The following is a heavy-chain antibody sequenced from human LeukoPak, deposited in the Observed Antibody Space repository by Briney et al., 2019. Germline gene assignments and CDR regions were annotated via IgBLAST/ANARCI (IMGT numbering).Heavy chain of an antibody. CDR1: GGSISSYY. D-gene: IGHD6-19*01. CDR2: IYYSGST. V-gene: IGHV4-59*08. CDR3: ARHEIKWDSSGWYSGAFDI. Sequence: SETLSLTCTVSGGSISSYYWSWIRQPPGKGLEWVGYIYYSGSTNYNPSLKSRVTISVDTSKNQFSLKLSSVTAADTAVYYCARHEIKWDSSGWYSGAFDIWGQGTMVTVSS. J-gene: IGHJ3*02.